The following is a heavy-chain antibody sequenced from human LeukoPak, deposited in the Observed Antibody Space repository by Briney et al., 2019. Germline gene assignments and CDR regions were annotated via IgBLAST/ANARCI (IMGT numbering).Heavy chain of an antibody. J-gene: IGHJ4*02. V-gene: IGHV4-4*07. Sequence: PSETLSLTCTVSGGSINSYYWSWLRQPAERGLEWIGRIYASGSTTYNPSLKSRVTISKDTSKNEFSLKLSSVTTADTAVYYCARDSPPAYCSGGSCYFDYWGQGTLVTVSS. D-gene: IGHD2-15*01. CDR2: IYASGST. CDR3: ARDSPPAYCSGGSCYFDY. CDR1: GGSINSYY.